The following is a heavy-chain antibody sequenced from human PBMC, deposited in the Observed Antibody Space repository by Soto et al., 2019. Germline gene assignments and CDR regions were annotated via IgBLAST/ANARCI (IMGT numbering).Heavy chain of an antibody. D-gene: IGHD3-22*01. CDR2: IIGSGGST. J-gene: IGHJ4*02. CDR1: GFTFSSYA. Sequence: PGGSLRLSCAASGFTFSSYAMSWVRQAPGKGLEWVSAIIGSGGSTYYADSVKGRFTISRDNSKNTLYLQMNSLRAEDTAVYYCAKLKYYDSSGYLDYWGQGTLVTVSS. CDR3: AKLKYYDSSGYLDY. V-gene: IGHV3-23*01.